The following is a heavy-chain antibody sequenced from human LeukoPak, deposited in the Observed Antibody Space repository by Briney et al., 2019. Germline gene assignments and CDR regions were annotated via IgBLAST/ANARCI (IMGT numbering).Heavy chain of an antibody. CDR3: AKDGGIAAAGSLRD. CDR2: IKQDGSEK. J-gene: IGHJ4*02. Sequence: GGSLRLSCAASGFTFSSYWMSWVRQAPGKGLEWVANIKQDGSEKYYVDSVKGRFTISRDNAKNSLYLQMNSLRAEDTAVYYCAKDGGIAAAGSLRDWGQGTLVTVSS. V-gene: IGHV3-7*01. D-gene: IGHD6-13*01. CDR1: GFTFSSYW.